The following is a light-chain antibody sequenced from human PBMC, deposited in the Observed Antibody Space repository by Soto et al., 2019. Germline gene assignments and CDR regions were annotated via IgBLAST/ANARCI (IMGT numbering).Light chain of an antibody. CDR1: SSDVGAYNY. V-gene: IGLV2-14*01. Sequence: QSALTQPASVSGSPGQSITISCTGTSSDVGAYNYVSWYQQHPGKAPKLMIYAVSNRPSGVSIRFSGSKSGNTASLTISGLQAEDEADYYCNAYTSTSARVFGGGTKVTVL. J-gene: IGLJ3*02. CDR3: NAYTSTSARV. CDR2: AVS.